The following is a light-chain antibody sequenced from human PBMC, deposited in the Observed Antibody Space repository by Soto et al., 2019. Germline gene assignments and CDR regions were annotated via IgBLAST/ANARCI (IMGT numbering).Light chain of an antibody. J-gene: IGLJ1*01. V-gene: IGLV2-14*01. CDR1: SSDVGAYDY. CDR3: SSYTRSSTYV. Sequence: QSVLTQPASVSASPGQSIAISCSGTSSDVGAYDYVSWYQHHPGKAPKLIIYEVTYRPSGVSNRFSASKSGNTASLTISVLQAEDEADYYCSSYTRSSTYVFGTGTKLTVL. CDR2: EVT.